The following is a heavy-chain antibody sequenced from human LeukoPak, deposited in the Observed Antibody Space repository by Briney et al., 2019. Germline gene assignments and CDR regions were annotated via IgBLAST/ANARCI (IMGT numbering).Heavy chain of an antibody. D-gene: IGHD3-22*01. CDR2: IYYSGST. J-gene: IGHJ4*02. Sequence: SETLSLTCTVSGGSISSYYWSWIRQPPGKGLEWIGYIYYSGSTNYNPSLKSRVTISVDTSKNQFSLKLSSVTAADTAVHYCARQAMTYYYDSSGYRFDYWGQGTLVTVSS. V-gene: IGHV4-59*08. CDR3: ARQAMTYYYDSSGYRFDY. CDR1: GGSISSYY.